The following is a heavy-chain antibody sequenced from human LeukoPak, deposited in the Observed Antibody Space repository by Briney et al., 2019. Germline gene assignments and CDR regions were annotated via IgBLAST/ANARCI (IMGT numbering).Heavy chain of an antibody. Sequence: ASVKVSCKASGFTFSHYYMYWARQAPGQGLEWMGIINPSGGSTTYAQRFQGRVTITADKSTSTAYMELSSLRSEDTAVYYCAKNYYDGSGYLDYWGQGTLVTVSS. CDR3: AKNYYDGSGYLDY. CDR2: INPSGGST. V-gene: IGHV1-46*01. D-gene: IGHD3-22*01. CDR1: GFTFSHYY. J-gene: IGHJ4*02.